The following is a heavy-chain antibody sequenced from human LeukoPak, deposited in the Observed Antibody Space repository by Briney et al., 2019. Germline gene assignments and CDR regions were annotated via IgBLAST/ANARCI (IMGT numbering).Heavy chain of an antibody. J-gene: IGHJ6*02. V-gene: IGHV4-59*01. CDR3: ASLVAVAGATGYYYYGMDV. Sequence: SETLSLTCTVSGGSISSYYWSWIRQPPGKGLEWIGYIYYSGSTNYNPSLKSRVTISVDTSKNQFSLKLSSVTAADTAVYYCASLVAVAGATGYYYYGMDVWGQGTTVTVSS. CDR1: GGSISSYY. CDR2: IYYSGST. D-gene: IGHD6-19*01.